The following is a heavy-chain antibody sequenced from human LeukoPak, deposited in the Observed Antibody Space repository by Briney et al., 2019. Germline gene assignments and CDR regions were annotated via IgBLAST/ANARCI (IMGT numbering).Heavy chain of an antibody. CDR1: GYTFTSYD. CDR2: MNTNSGNT. V-gene: IGHV1-8*01. J-gene: IGHJ5*02. D-gene: IGHD6-19*01. CDR3: ARDPGYSSGWFGGNWFDP. Sequence: ASVKVSCMASGYTFTSYDINWVRQATGQGLEWMGWMNTNSGNTGYAQKFQGRVTMTRNTSISTAYMELRSLRSDDTAVYYCARDPGYSSGWFGGNWFDPWGQGTLVTVSS.